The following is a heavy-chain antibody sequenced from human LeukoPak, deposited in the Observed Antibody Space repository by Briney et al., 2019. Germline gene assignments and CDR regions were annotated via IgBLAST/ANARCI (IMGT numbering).Heavy chain of an antibody. Sequence: GESLQISCKGSGYSFTSYWISWVRQMPGKGLEWMGTIYPGDSDTRYTPSFQGQVTMSADKSINTAYLQWSSLRASDTAMYYCARTGIAIDWGQGTLVTVSS. V-gene: IGHV5-51*01. D-gene: IGHD6-13*01. CDR3: ARTGIAID. CDR2: IYPGDSDT. CDR1: GYSFTSYW. J-gene: IGHJ4*02.